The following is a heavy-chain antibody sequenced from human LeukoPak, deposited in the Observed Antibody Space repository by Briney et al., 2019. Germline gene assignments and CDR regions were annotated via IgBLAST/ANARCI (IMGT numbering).Heavy chain of an antibody. J-gene: IGHJ4*02. Sequence: PGGSLRLSCAASGFTFSSYEMNWVRQAPRKGLEWVSYISSSGSTIYYADSVKGRFTISRDNAKNSLYLQMNNLRAEDTAVYYCARRGGYSYGYSADYWGQGTLVTVSS. CDR3: ARRGGYSYGYSADY. CDR1: GFTFSSYE. D-gene: IGHD5-18*01. V-gene: IGHV3-48*03. CDR2: ISSSGSTI.